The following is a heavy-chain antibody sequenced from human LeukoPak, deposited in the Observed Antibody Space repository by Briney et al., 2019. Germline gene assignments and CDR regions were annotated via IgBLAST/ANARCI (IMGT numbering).Heavy chain of an antibody. D-gene: IGHD3-3*01. CDR1: GFTFSSFW. Sequence: PGGSLRLSCAASGFTFSSFWMHWVRQVPGKGLVWVSRINNEGGSTSYADFVKGRFTISRDNAKNTLYLQMNSLRAEDTAVYHCAREGLYYGSSFDYWGQGTLVTVSS. V-gene: IGHV3-74*01. J-gene: IGHJ4*02. CDR3: AREGLYYGSSFDY. CDR2: INNEGGST.